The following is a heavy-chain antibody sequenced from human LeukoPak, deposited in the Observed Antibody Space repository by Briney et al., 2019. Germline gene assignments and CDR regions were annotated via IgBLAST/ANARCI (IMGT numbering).Heavy chain of an antibody. CDR3: ARGITISQHYYYGMDV. CDR2: ISAYNGNT. Sequence: GASVKVSCKASGYTFTSYGISWVRQAPGQGLEGMGWISAYNGNTNYAQKLQGRVTMTTDTSTSTAYMELRSLRSDDTAVYYCARGITISQHYYYGMDVWGQGTTVTVSS. D-gene: IGHD3-3*01. J-gene: IGHJ6*02. CDR1: GYTFTSYG. V-gene: IGHV1-18*01.